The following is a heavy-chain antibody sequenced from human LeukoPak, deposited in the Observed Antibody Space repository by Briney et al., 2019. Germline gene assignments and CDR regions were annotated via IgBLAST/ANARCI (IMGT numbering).Heavy chain of an antibody. D-gene: IGHD3-10*01. V-gene: IGHV1-2*06. CDR1: GYTFTGYY. Sequence: GASVKVSCKASGYTFTGYYMHLVRQAPGQGLEWMGRINPNSGGTNYAQKFQGRVTMTRDTSISTAYMELSRLRSDDTAVYFCARDGGSGRYSSYYYYYMDVWGKGTTVTVSS. J-gene: IGHJ6*03. CDR3: ARDGGSGRYSSYYYYYMDV. CDR2: INPNSGGT.